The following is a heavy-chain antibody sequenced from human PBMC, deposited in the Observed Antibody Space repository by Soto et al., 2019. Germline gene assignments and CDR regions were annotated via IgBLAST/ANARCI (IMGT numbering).Heavy chain of an antibody. D-gene: IGHD1-26*01. V-gene: IGHV4-59*12. Sequence: SETLSLTCTVSGGSISGYYWSWLRQPPGKGLEWIGYIYNIGSTNYNPSLRSRVTISVDKSKNQFSLKLSSVTAADTAVYYCARAKSGSYPYWGQGTRVTVSS. J-gene: IGHJ4*02. CDR3: ARAKSGSYPY. CDR2: IYNIGST. CDR1: GGSISGYY.